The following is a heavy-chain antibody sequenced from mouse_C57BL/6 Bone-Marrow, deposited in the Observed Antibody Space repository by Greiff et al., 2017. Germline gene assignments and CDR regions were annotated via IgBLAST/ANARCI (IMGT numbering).Heavy chain of an antibody. Sequence: QVQLQQPGAELVKPGASVKLSCKASGYTFTSYWMHWVKQRPGQGLEWIGMIHPTSGSTNYNEKFKSKATLTVDKSSSTAYMQLSSLTSEDSAVYDCARPPRLGPSWYFDVWGTGTTVTVSS. CDR1: GYTFTSYW. CDR2: IHPTSGST. CDR3: ARPPRLGPSWYFDV. V-gene: IGHV1-64*01. J-gene: IGHJ1*03.